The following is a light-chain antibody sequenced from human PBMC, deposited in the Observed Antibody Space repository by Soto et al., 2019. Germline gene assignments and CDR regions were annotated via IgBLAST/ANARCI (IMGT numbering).Light chain of an antibody. J-gene: IGKJ1*01. CDR1: QNIDIW. V-gene: IGKV1-5*01. Sequence: DIQMTQSPSTLSASVGDRVTITCRASQNIDIWLSWYQQKPGKAPNLLIYDASNLKSGVPSRFSGSGSGTEFTLTISSLQAEDFAVYYCQQYNSWPQTFGQGTKV. CDR3: QQYNSWPQT. CDR2: DAS.